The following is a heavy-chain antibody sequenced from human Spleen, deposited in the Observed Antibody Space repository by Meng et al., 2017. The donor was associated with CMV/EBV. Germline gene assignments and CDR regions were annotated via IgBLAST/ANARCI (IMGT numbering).Heavy chain of an antibody. V-gene: IGHV4-30-4*08. J-gene: IGHJ2*01. CDR2: IYCSGST. CDR3: ATSTVTTYWYFDL. Sequence: VSGGSISSGDYNWSWIRQPPGKGLEWIGYIYCSGSTCYDPSLKSRVSISVDTSKSQFSLKLNSVTATDTAVYSCATSTVTTYWYFDLWGRGTLVTVSS. D-gene: IGHD4-17*01. CDR1: GGSISSGDYN.